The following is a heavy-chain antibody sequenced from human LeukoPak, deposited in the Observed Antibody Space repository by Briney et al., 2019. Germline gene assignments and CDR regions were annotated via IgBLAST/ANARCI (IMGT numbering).Heavy chain of an antibody. CDR3: ASHQDLGWPYDN. CDR2: FSGGGSST. V-gene: IGHV3-23*01. D-gene: IGHD6-19*01. Sequence: GGSLRLSCADPGLTFSSYTMSSVCQAPGKGLQWVSGFSGGGSSTYYADSVKGRFTIFRDLSKNTLHLQMNSLRADDTPIYYCASHQDLGWPYDNWGQGTLVTVSS. CDR1: GLTFSSYT. J-gene: IGHJ4*02.